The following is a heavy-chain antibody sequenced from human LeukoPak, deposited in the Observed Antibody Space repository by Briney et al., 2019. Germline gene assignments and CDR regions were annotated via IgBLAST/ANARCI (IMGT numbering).Heavy chain of an antibody. CDR1: GFTVSSNY. V-gene: IGHV3-53*01. J-gene: IGHJ4*02. CDR3: ARSITIFGAAYQY. D-gene: IGHD3-3*01. Sequence: GGSLRLSCAASGFTVSSNYMSWVRQAPGKGLEWVSVIYSGGSTYYADSVKGRFTISRDNSKNTLYLQMNSLRAEDTAVYYCARSITIFGAAYQYWGQGTLVTVSS. CDR2: IYSGGST.